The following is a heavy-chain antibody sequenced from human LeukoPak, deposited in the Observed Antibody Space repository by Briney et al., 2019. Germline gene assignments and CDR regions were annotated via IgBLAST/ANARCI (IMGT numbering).Heavy chain of an antibody. D-gene: IGHD2-2*01. V-gene: IGHV4-59*01. Sequence: SETLSLTCIVSGGSISNYYWSWIRQPPGKGLEWIGYIYYSGSTNYNPSLKSRVTISVDTSKNQFSLKLSSVTAADTAVYYCARSVPAATQTYYFDYWGQGTLVTVSS. J-gene: IGHJ4*02. CDR3: ARSVPAATQTYYFDY. CDR2: IYYSGST. CDR1: GGSISNYY.